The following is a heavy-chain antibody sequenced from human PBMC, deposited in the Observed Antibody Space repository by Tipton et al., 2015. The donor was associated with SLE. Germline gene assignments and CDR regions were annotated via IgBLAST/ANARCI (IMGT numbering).Heavy chain of an antibody. Sequence: TLSLTCAVSGGSISSSSYYWGWIRQPPGKGLEWIGSIYHTGSTYYSPSLKSRVIISEDRSKNQFSLKLSFVTAADTAVYYCARGELTTVTTGGYFDYWGQGILVTVSS. CDR2: IYHTGST. V-gene: IGHV4-39*07. CDR1: GGSISSSSYY. J-gene: IGHJ4*02. D-gene: IGHD4-17*01. CDR3: ARGELTTVTTGGYFDY.